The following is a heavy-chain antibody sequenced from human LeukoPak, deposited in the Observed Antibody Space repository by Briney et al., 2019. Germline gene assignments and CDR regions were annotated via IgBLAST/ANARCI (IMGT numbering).Heavy chain of an antibody. Sequence: PSETLSLTCTVSGGSISSSSYYWGWIRQPPGKGLEGIGSIYYSGSTYYNPSLKSRVTISVDTSKNQFSLKLSSVTAADTAVYYCARLRKSVAFFDYWGQGTLVTVSS. CDR3: ARLRKSVAFFDY. V-gene: IGHV4-39*01. D-gene: IGHD6-19*01. CDR2: IYYSGST. J-gene: IGHJ4*02. CDR1: GGSISSSSYY.